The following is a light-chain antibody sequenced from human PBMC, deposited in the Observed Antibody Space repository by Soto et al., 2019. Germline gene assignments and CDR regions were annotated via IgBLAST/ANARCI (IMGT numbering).Light chain of an antibody. CDR2: GNT. CDR1: SSNIGAGFS. V-gene: IGLV1-40*01. Sequence: QAVVTQPPSVSGAPGQRVTISCTGSSSNIGAGFSVHWYHQLPGTAPKLLIYGNTNRPSGVPERFSGSKSGTSASLAITGLQAEDEADYYCQSYDSSLSAVVFGGGTKVTVL. CDR3: QSYDSSLSAVV. J-gene: IGLJ2*01.